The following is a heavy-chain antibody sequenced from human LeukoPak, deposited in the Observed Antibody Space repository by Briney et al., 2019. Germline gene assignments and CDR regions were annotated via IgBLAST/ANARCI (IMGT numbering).Heavy chain of an antibody. Sequence: SETLSLTCTVSGYSISSGYYWGWIRQPPGKGLEWIGSIYHSGSTYYNPSLKSLVTISVDTSKNQFSLKLSSVTAADTAVYYCARDNIVVVAATKAYYFDYWGQGTLVTVSS. V-gene: IGHV4-38-2*02. CDR1: GYSISSGYY. CDR2: IYHSGST. J-gene: IGHJ4*02. D-gene: IGHD2-15*01. CDR3: ARDNIVVVAATKAYYFDY.